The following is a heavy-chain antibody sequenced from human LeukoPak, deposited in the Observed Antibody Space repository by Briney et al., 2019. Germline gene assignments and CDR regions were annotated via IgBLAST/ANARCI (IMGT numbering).Heavy chain of an antibody. CDR2: IYSGGST. J-gene: IGHJ4*02. CDR3: ARDRVGSGWYYFDY. CDR1: GFTFSSYW. D-gene: IGHD6-19*01. Sequence: GGSLRLSCAASGFTFSSYWMSWVRQAPGKGLEWVSVIYSGGSTYYADSVKGRFTISRDNSKNTLYLQMNSLRAEDTAVYYCARDRVGSGWYYFDYWGQGTLVTVSS. V-gene: IGHV3-53*01.